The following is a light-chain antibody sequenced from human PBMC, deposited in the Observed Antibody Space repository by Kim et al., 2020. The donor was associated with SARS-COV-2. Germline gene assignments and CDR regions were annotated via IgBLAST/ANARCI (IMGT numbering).Light chain of an antibody. J-gene: IGKJ2*02. CDR1: QSVAGKY. CDR2: AAS. CDR3: QQYGTSPCT. Sequence: IALTQSPATLSLSPGETATLSCRASQSVAGKYVAWYQQKPGQAPRLLIFAASTRATGISDRFSGSGSGTDFSLTISRLEPEDFAVYYCQQYGTSPCTFGQETKLEI. V-gene: IGKV3-20*01.